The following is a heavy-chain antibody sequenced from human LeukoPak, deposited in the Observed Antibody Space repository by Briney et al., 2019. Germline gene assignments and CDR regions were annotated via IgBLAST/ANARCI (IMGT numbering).Heavy chain of an antibody. CDR2: IIPIFGTA. Sequence: ASVKVSCKASGGTFSSYAISWVRQAPGQGLEWMGGIIPIFGTANYAQKFQGRVTITADKSTSTAYMELSSLRPEDTALYYCARDWFTRLGELSPDRAFDYWGQGTLVTVSS. CDR1: GGTFSSYA. J-gene: IGHJ4*02. D-gene: IGHD3-16*02. CDR3: ARDWFTRLGELSPDRAFDY. V-gene: IGHV1-69*06.